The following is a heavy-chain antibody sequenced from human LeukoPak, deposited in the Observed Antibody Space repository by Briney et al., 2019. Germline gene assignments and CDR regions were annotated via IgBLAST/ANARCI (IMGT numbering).Heavy chain of an antibody. CDR1: GLTFSSYS. CDR2: ISSSSSYI. J-gene: IGHJ4*02. V-gene: IGHV3-21*01. D-gene: IGHD5-24*01. CDR3: ARGGEMATIKGVYYFDY. Sequence: PGGSLRLSCAASGLTFSSYSMNWVRQAPGKGLEWVSSISSSSSYIYYADSVKGRFTISRDNAKNSLYLQMNSLRAEDTAVYYCARGGEMATIKGVYYFDYWGQGTLVTVSS.